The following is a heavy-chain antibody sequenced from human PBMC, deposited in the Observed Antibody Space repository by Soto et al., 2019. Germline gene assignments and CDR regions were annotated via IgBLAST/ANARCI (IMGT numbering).Heavy chain of an antibody. Sequence: PSETLSLTCTVSGGSISSSSYYWGWIRQPPGKGLEWIGSIYYSVSTYYNPSLKSRVPISVDTSKNQFSLKLSSVTAADTAVYYCARGKIRGPDLYYFDYWGQGTLVTVSS. CDR3: ARGKIRGPDLYYFDY. D-gene: IGHD2-21*02. J-gene: IGHJ4*02. CDR2: IYYSVST. V-gene: IGHV4-39*01. CDR1: GGSISSSSYY.